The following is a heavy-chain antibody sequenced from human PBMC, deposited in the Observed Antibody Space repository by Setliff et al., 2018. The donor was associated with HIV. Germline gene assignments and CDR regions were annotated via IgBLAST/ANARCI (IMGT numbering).Heavy chain of an antibody. CDR1: GASINSATYY. J-gene: IGHJ6*02. V-gene: IGHV4-31*03. CDR2: IDYSGST. CDR3: AREPATYNGYNWDYYGTDL. Sequence: SETLSLTCTVSGASINSATYYWSWIRQHPGKGLEWIGYIDYSGSTTYDPSLKSRLTISIDTSKNRFSLKLKSVTAADTAVYYCAREPATYNGYNWDYYGTDLWGQGTTVTVSS. D-gene: IGHD5-12*01.